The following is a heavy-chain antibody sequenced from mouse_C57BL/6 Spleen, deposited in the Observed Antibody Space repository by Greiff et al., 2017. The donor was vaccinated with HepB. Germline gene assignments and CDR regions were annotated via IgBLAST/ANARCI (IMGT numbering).Heavy chain of an antibody. D-gene: IGHD1-1*01. V-gene: IGHV1-20*01. CDR1: GYSFTGYF. CDR3: ARRYGSSYDYAMDY. J-gene: IGHJ4*01. CDR2: INPYNGDT. Sequence: DVKLQESGPELVKPGDSVKISCKASGYSFTGYFMNWVIQSHGKSLEWIGRINPYNGDTFYNQKFKGKATLTVDKSSSTAHMELRSLTSEDSAVYYCARRYGSSYDYAMDYWGQGTSATVSS.